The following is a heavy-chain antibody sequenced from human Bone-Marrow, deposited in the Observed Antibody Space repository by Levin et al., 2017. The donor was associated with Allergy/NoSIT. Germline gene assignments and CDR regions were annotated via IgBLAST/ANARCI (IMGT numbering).Heavy chain of an antibody. J-gene: IGHJ5*02. Sequence: TGGSLRLSCAASGFTFSDYHMIWVRQAPGKGLEWVSFISTSDSFRRYADSVRGRFTITRDDARKSVFLEMNSLRVEDTAVYYCTTEAPNLRAHDPWGQGTRVTVSS. CDR2: ISTSDSFR. V-gene: IGHV3-11*01. CDR1: GFTFSDYH. CDR3: TTEAPNLRAHDP.